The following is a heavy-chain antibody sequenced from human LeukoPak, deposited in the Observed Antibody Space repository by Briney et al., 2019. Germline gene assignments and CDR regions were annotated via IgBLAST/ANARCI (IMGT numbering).Heavy chain of an antibody. D-gene: IGHD3-22*01. CDR1: GYTFTDYY. V-gene: IGHV1-2*02. CDR3: ARDGQINPYDSSGYLLVY. CDR2: INPSSGGT. J-gene: IGHJ4*02. Sequence: ASVKVSCKASGYTFTDYYIHWVRQAPGQGLEWMGWINPSSGGTNYAQKFRGRVTMTRDTSISTAYMELSRLRSDDTAVYYCARDGQINPYDSSGYLLVYWGQGALVTVSS.